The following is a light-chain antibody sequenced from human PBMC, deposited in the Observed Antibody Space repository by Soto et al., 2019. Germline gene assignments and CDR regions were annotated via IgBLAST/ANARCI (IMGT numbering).Light chain of an antibody. CDR2: ATS. Sequence: DIEMTQSPSSLSASVGDRVTITCRTSQDIRSYLNWYQQRPGKAPKLLIFATSSLQSGVPSRFSGSGSGTDFALTISSLQPEDFATYYCQQSYSSPRTFGQGTKVEI. CDR1: QDIRSY. J-gene: IGKJ2*01. V-gene: IGKV1-39*01. CDR3: QQSYSSPRT.